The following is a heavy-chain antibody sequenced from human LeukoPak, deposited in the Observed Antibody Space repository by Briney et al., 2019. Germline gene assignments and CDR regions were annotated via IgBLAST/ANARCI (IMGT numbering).Heavy chain of an antibody. CDR2: ISSGSTAI. CDR3: ARDLEDIVVVVAGKYFDY. J-gene: IGHJ4*02. Sequence: GGSLRLSCAASGFTFSSYSMNWVRQAPGKGLEWVSYISSGSTAIYYADSVKGRFTIPRDNAKNSLYLQMNSLRAEDLAVYYCARDLEDIVVVVAGKYFDYWGQGTLVTVSS. V-gene: IGHV3-48*04. CDR1: GFTFSSYS. D-gene: IGHD2-15*01.